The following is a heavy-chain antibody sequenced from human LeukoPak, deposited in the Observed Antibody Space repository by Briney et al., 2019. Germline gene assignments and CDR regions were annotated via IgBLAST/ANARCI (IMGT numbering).Heavy chain of an antibody. CDR2: ISGNGGST. D-gene: IGHD6-13*01. J-gene: IGHJ4*02. Sequence: GGSLRLSCSASGFTFSRYPMHWVRQAPGKGLEYVSAISGNGGSTYYADSVKGRFTISRDTSKNTLYLQMNNLRADDTAMYYCTRDLTGTTWSENDYWGQGTLVTISS. CDR1: GFTFSRYP. V-gene: IGHV3-64*04. CDR3: TRDLTGTTWSENDY.